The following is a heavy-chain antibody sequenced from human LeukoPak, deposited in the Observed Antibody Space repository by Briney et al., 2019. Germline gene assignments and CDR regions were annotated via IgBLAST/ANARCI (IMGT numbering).Heavy chain of an antibody. CDR2: IYTSGST. CDR1: GGSISSGSYY. Sequence: SETLSLTCTVSGGSISSGSYYWSWIRQPAGKGLEWIGRIYTSGSTNYNPSLKSRVTISVDTSKNQFSLKLSSVTAADTAVYYCARPTITFGGVIVIPCEFRSSYWGQGTLVTVSS. V-gene: IGHV4-61*02. J-gene: IGHJ4*02. D-gene: IGHD3-16*02. CDR3: ARPTITFGGVIVIPCEFRSSY.